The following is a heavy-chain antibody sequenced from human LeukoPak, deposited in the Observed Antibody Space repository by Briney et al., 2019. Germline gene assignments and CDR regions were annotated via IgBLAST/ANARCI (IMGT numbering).Heavy chain of an antibody. CDR1: GYTFTSYD. Sequence: GASVKVSCKASGYTFTSYDINWVRQATGQGLEWMGWMNPNSGNTGYAQKFQGRVTMTRNTSISTAYMELSSLRSEDTAVYYCARAGMEFLLWVSGVKIENWFDPWGQGTLVTVSS. CDR2: MNPNSGNT. J-gene: IGHJ5*02. CDR3: ARAGMEFLLWVSGVKIENWFDP. D-gene: IGHD3-10*01. V-gene: IGHV1-8*01.